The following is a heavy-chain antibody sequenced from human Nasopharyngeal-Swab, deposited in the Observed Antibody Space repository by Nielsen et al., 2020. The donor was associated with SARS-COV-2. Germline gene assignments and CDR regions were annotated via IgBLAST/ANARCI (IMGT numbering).Heavy chain of an antibody. Sequence: VRQMPGIGLVWMGRIDPSDSYTNYSPSFQGHVTISPDKSISTAYLQGSSLKASDTAMYYCARQFRGYYDSSGHLSWFDPWGQGTLVTVSS. J-gene: IGHJ5*02. CDR3: ARQFRGYYDSSGHLSWFDP. D-gene: IGHD3-22*01. V-gene: IGHV5-10-1*01. CDR2: IDPSDSYT.